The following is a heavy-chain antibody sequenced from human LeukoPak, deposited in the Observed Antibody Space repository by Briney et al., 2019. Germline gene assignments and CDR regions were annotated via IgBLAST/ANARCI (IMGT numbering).Heavy chain of an antibody. CDR2: INAGNGNT. Sequence: GASVTVSFKASGYTFTIYAMHWVRQAPGQRLEWMGWINAGNGNTKYSQKFQGRVTITRDTSASTAYMELSSLRSEDTAVYYCARTTPLKSSGWAFDYWGQGTLVTVSS. J-gene: IGHJ4*02. CDR3: ARTTPLKSSGWAFDY. CDR1: GYTFTIYA. D-gene: IGHD6-19*01. V-gene: IGHV1-3*01.